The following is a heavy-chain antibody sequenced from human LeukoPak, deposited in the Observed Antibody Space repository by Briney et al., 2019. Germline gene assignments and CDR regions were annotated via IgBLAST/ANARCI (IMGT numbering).Heavy chain of an antibody. J-gene: IGHJ3*02. D-gene: IGHD3-22*01. V-gene: IGHV4-59*01. CDR2: IYYSGST. CDR3: ARPRYYYDSSGYLPDDAFDI. CDR1: GGSISSYY. Sequence: PETLSLTCTVSGGSISSYYWSWIRQPPGKGLEWIGYIYYSGSTNYNPSLKSRVTISVDTSKNQFSLKLSSVTAADTAVYYCARPRYYYDSSGYLPDDAFDIWGQGTMVTVSS.